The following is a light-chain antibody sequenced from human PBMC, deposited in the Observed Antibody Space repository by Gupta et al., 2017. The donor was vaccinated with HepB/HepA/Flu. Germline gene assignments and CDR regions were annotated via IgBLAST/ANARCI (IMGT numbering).Light chain of an antibody. CDR3: QQSYSTPRT. CDR2: AAS. Sequence: DIQMTQSPSSLSASVGDRVTITCRASQSISSYLNWYQQKPGKAPKLLIYAASSLQSGVPSRFSGSGSGTDFPLTIRSLQPEDFATYSCQQSYSTPRTFGQGTKVEIK. CDR1: QSISSY. V-gene: IGKV1-39*01. J-gene: IGKJ1*01.